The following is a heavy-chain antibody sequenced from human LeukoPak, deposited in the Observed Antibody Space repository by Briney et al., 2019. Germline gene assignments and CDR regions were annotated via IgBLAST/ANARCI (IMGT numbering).Heavy chain of an antibody. V-gene: IGHV4-59*01. D-gene: IGHD6-13*01. CDR1: GGSISRYY. CDR3: ARDQYSSSWYGDFNWFDP. CDR2: IYYSGST. J-gene: IGHJ5*02. Sequence: SETLSLTCTVSGGSISRYYWSWIRQPPGKGLEWIGYIYYSGSTNYNPSLKSRVTISVDTSKNQFSLKLSSVTAADTAVYYCARDQYSSSWYGDFNWFDPWGQGTLVTVSS.